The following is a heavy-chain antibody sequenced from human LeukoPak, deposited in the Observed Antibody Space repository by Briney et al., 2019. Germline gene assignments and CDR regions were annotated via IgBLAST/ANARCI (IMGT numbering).Heavy chain of an antibody. V-gene: IGHV4-38-2*02. CDR3: ARDPRVTIFGVVKGDWFDP. D-gene: IGHD3-3*01. Sequence: SETLSLTCTVSGYSISSGYYWGWIRQPPGKGLEWIGTIYHSGSTYYNPSLKSRDTISVDTSKNQFSLKLSSVTAADTAVYYCARDPRVTIFGVVKGDWFDPWGQGTLVTVSS. CDR1: GYSISSGYY. CDR2: IYHSGST. J-gene: IGHJ5*02.